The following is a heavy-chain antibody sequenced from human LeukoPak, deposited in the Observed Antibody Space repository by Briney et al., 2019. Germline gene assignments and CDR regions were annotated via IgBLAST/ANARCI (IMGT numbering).Heavy chain of an antibody. V-gene: IGHV3-66*01. J-gene: IGHJ4*02. Sequence: GGSLRLSCAASGFTFSSYAMNWVRQAPGKGLEWVSVIYSGGSTYYADSVKGRFTISRDNSKNTLYLQMNSLRAEDTAVYYCARAVGVDGGYFDYWGQGTLVTVSS. D-gene: IGHD1-26*01. CDR2: IYSGGST. CDR3: ARAVGVDGGYFDY. CDR1: GFTFSSYA.